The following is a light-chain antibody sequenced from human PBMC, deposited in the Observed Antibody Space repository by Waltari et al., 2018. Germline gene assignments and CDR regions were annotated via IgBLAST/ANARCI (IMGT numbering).Light chain of an antibody. CDR3: SSYAGTNSRHVI. CDR1: GSDPVSYNY. V-gene: IGLV2-8*01. Sequence: QSALTQPPSASGSPGPSGTISCTATGSDPVSYNYVSWYQQHPDKTPQLLIYEVNKGPSGVPDRFDGSKSGNTAALTVSGLQTEDEADYDCSSYAGTNSRHVIFGGGTKLTVL. J-gene: IGLJ2*01. CDR2: EVN.